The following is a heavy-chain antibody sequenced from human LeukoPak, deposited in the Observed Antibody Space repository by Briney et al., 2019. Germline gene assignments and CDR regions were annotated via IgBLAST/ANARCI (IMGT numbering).Heavy chain of an antibody. CDR2: ISTGSSTT. CDR3: ARVAAGYSVNYFDY. D-gene: IGHD4-23*01. J-gene: IGHJ4*02. CDR1: EFAFSTYN. V-gene: IGHV3-48*02. Sequence: GGSPRLSCAACEFAFSTYNMNWVRQAPGKGLEWVSYISTGSSTTYYADSVKGRFTISRDNVENSLYLQMNSLRDEDTAVYYCARVAAGYSVNYFDYWGQGTLVTVSS.